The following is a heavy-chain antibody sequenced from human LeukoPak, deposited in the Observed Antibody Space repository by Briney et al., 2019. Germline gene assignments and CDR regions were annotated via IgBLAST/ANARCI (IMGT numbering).Heavy chain of an antibody. V-gene: IGHV1-69*01. D-gene: IGHD5-12*01. CDR2: IIPIFGTA. Sequence: SVKVSCKASGGTFSRYAISWVRQAPGQGLEWMGGIIPIFGTANYAQKFQGRVTITADESTSTAYTEVSSLRSEDTAVYYCARAYSGYDFFDYWGQGILVTVSS. J-gene: IGHJ4*02. CDR3: ARAYSGYDFFDY. CDR1: GGTFSRYA.